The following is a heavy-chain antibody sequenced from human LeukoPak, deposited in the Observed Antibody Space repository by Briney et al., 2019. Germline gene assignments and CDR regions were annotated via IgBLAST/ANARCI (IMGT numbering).Heavy chain of an antibody. V-gene: IGHV1-69*05. J-gene: IGHJ4*02. CDR3: ATGLEWLFPLDY. D-gene: IGHD3-3*01. Sequence: SVKVSCKASGGTFSSYAISWVRQAPGQGLKWMGGIIPIFGTANYAQKFQGRVTITTDESTSAAYMELSSLRSEDTAVYYCATGLEWLFPLDYWGQGTLVTVSS. CDR2: IIPIFGTA. CDR1: GGTFSSYA.